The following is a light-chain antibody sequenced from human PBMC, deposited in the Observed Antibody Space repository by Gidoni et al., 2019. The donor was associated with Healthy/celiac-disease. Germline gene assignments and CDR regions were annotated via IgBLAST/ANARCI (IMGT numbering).Light chain of an antibody. CDR1: QGISSY. CDR2: AAS. CDR3: QQYYSYPYT. J-gene: IGKJ2*01. V-gene: IGKV1-8*01. Sequence: AIRMTQSPSSFSASTGDRVTITCRASQGISSYLAWYQQIPGKAPKLLIYAASTLQSGVPSRFSGSVSGTDFTLTISCLQSEDFATYYCQQYYSYPYTFGQGTKLEIK.